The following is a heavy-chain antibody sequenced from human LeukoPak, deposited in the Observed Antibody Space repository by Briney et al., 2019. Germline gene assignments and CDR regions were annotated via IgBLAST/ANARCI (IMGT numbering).Heavy chain of an antibody. V-gene: IGHV4-61*02. D-gene: IGHD6-19*01. Sequence: SETLSLTCTVSGGSISSGSYYWSWIRQPAGKGLEWIGRIYTSGSTNYNPSLKSRVTISVDTSKNQFSLKLSSVTAADTAVYYCASGPGIAVAGLDYWGQGTLVTVSS. CDR3: ASGPGIAVAGLDY. J-gene: IGHJ4*02. CDR1: GGSISSGSYY. CDR2: IYTSGST.